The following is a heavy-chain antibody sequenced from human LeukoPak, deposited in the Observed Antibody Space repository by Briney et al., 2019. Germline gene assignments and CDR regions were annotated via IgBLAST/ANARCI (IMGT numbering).Heavy chain of an antibody. J-gene: IGHJ3*02. V-gene: IGHV3-66*01. Sequence: QPGGSLRLSCAASGFTVSRNYMSWVRQAPGKGLEWVSIIYTDGSTYYADSVKGRFTISRDNSKNTLYLQMNSLRAEDTAVYYCATDRINTMIPRAFDIWGQGTMVTVSS. CDR3: ATDRINTMIPRAFDI. CDR1: GFTVSRNY. CDR2: IYTDGST. D-gene: IGHD3-22*01.